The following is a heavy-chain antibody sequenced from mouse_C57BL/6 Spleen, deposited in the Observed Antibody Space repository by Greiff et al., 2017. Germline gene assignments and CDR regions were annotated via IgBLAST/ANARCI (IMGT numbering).Heavy chain of an antibody. CDR1: GFTFSSYA. J-gene: IGHJ2*01. V-gene: IGHV5-4*01. Sequence: EVQGVESGGGLVKPGGSLKLSCAASGFTFSSYAMSWVRQTPEKRLEWVATISDGGSYTYYPDNVKGRFTISRDNAKNNLYLQMSHLKSEDTAMYYCARDGGRQDYFDYWGQGTTLTVSS. CDR3: ARDGGRQDYFDY. CDR2: ISDGGSYT. D-gene: IGHD1-1*02.